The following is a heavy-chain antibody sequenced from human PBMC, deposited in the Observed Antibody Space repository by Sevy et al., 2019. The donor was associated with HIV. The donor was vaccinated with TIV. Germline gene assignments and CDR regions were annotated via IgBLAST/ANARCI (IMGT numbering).Heavy chain of an antibody. V-gene: IGHV3-30*18. CDR2: ISYDGSNK. D-gene: IGHD6-6*01. CDR1: GFTFSSYG. J-gene: IGHJ4*02. Sequence: GGSPRLSCAASGFTFSSYGMHWVRQAPGKGLEWVAVISYDGSNKYYADSVKGRFTISRDNSKNTLYLQMNSLRAEDTAVYYCAKDRGRVSPFDYWGQGTLVTVSS. CDR3: AKDRGRVSPFDY.